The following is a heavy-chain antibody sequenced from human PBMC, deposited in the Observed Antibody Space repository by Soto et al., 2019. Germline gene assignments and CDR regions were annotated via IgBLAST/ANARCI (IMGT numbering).Heavy chain of an antibody. CDR3: ARGSTHYGMDV. CDR1: GYTFTNNG. CDR2: ISGYNGNT. Sequence: QVQLVQSGAEVKKPGASVKVSCKTSGYTFTNNGINWVRQAPGQGLEWMGWISGYNGNTAYAQKLQGRVTMTTYTFTSTAYMELRSLRSDDTAVYYCARGSTHYGMDVWGQGTTVTVSS. V-gene: IGHV1-18*04. D-gene: IGHD1-1*01. J-gene: IGHJ6*02.